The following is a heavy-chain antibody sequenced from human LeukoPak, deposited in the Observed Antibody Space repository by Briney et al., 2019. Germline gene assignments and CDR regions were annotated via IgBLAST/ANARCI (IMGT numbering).Heavy chain of an antibody. J-gene: IGHJ4*02. V-gene: IGHV3-11*01. D-gene: IGHD4-23*01. CDR1: GGSISSSSYY. Sequence: LSLTCTVSGGSISSSSYYWGWIRQAPGKGLEWVSYISSSGSTIYYADSVKGRFTISRDNAKNSLYLQMNSLRAEDTAVYYCARDDGGKNFDYWGQGTLVTVSS. CDR3: ARDDGGKNFDY. CDR2: ISSSGSTI.